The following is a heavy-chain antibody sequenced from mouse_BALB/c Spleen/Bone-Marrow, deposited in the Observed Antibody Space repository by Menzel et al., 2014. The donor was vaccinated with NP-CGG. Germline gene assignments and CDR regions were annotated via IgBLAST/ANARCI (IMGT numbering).Heavy chain of an antibody. J-gene: IGHJ2*01. CDR1: GYTFTNYD. Sequence: QVQLQQSGAELVKPGASVKLSCKASGYTFTNYDINWVRQRPEQGLERTGWIFPGNGSTNYNEKFKGKATLTTDKSSSTAYMQLSRLTSEDSAVYFCARSNSISTATDYWGQGTTLTVSS. D-gene: IGHD1-2*01. CDR3: ARSNSISTATDY. CDR2: IFPGNGST. V-gene: IGHV1-77*01.